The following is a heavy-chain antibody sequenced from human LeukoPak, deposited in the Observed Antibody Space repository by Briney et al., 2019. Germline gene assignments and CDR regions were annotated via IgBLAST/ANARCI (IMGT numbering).Heavy chain of an antibody. Sequence: SETLSLTCTVSGGSISSYYWSWIRQPPGKGLEWIGYIYYSGSTNYNPSLKSRVTISVDTSKNQFSLKLSSVTAAETAVYYCAREGSSSWFDYWGQGTLVTVSS. CDR3: AREGSSSWFDY. V-gene: IGHV4-59*01. CDR1: GGSISSYY. J-gene: IGHJ4*02. D-gene: IGHD6-13*01. CDR2: IYYSGST.